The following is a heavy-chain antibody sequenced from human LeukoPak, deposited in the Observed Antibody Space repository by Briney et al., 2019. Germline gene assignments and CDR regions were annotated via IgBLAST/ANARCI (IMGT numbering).Heavy chain of an antibody. Sequence: PGGSLRLSCAASGFTFTTYGMHWVRQAPGKGLEWVSFIRFDGSKEYYADSVKGRFTISRDNSKNTLYLQMNSLRAEDTAVYYCAKDRYSSSPGAFDIWGQGTMVTVSS. CDR2: IRFDGSKE. D-gene: IGHD6-6*01. CDR3: AKDRYSSSPGAFDI. V-gene: IGHV3-30*02. CDR1: GFTFTTYG. J-gene: IGHJ3*02.